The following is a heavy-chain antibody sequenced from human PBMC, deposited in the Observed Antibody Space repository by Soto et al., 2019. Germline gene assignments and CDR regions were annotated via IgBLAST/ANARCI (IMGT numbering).Heavy chain of an antibody. CDR3: ARDRGDGYNHYYYYYGMDV. V-gene: IGHV3-21*01. D-gene: IGHD3-10*01. Sequence: PGGSLRLSCAASGFTFSSYSMNWVRQAPGKGLEWVSSISSSSSYIYYADSVKGRFTISRDNAKNSLYLQMNSLRAEDTAVYYCARDRGDGYNHYYYYYGMDVWGQGTTVTVSS. J-gene: IGHJ6*02. CDR2: ISSSSSYI. CDR1: GFTFSSYS.